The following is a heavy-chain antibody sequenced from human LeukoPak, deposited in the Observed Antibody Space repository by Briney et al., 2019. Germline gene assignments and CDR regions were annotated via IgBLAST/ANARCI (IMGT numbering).Heavy chain of an antibody. CDR3: ARDSSGWYHGMDV. J-gene: IGHJ6*02. D-gene: IGHD6-19*01. CDR1: GFTFSSYS. V-gene: IGHV3-21*01. Sequence: GGSLRLSCAASGFTFSSYSMNWVRQAPGKGLEWVAAISSSRSYIHYADSVKGRFTISRDNAKHSLYLQMNSLSADDTAVYYCARDSSGWYHGMDVWGQGTTVTVSS. CDR2: ISSSRSYI.